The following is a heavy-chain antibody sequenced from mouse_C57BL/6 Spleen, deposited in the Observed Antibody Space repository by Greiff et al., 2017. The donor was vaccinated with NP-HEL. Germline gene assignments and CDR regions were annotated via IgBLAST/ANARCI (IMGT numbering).Heavy chain of an antibody. CDR1: GYTFTDYE. D-gene: IGHD2-4*01. CDR2: IDPETGGT. Sequence: QVQLQQSGAELVRPGASVTLSCKASGYTFTDYEMHWVKQTPVHGLEWIGAIDPETGGTAYNQKFKGKAILTADKSSSTAYMELRSLTSEDSAVYYCTRSFYYDYDVDYWGQGTTLTVSS. CDR3: TRSFYYDYDVDY. J-gene: IGHJ2*01. V-gene: IGHV1-15*01.